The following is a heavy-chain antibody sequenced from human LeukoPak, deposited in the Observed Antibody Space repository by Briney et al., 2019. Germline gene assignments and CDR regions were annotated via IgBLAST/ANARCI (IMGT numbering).Heavy chain of an antibody. CDR2: IYHSGRT. J-gene: IGHJ4*02. V-gene: IGHV4-38-2*02. D-gene: IGHD3-22*01. Sequence: SETLSLTCTVSGYSISSGYYWGWIRQPPGKGLEWIGSIYHSGRTYYNPSLKSRVTISVDTSKSQFSLNLSSVTAADTAVYYCARGVLQDYFDSSGFHHRGGVDFWGQGTLVTVSS. CDR3: ARGVLQDYFDSSGFHHRGGVDF. CDR1: GYSISSGYY.